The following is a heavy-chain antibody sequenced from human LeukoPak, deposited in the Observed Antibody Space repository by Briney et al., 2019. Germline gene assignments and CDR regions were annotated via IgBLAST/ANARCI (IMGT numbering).Heavy chain of an antibody. Sequence: GGSLRLSCAASGFTFSSYWMHWVRQAPGKGLVWVSSISSSSTYIYYADSVKGRFTISRDNAKNSLFLQMNSLRAEDTAVYYCARDLTTSSTAYLHHWGQGTLVTVSS. D-gene: IGHD6-6*01. J-gene: IGHJ1*01. CDR2: ISSSSTYI. CDR3: ARDLTTSSTAYLHH. CDR1: GFTFSSYW. V-gene: IGHV3-21*01.